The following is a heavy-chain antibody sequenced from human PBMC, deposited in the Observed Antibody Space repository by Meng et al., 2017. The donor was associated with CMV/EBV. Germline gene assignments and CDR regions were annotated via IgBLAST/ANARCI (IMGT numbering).Heavy chain of an antibody. V-gene: IGHV3-21*01. CDR2: ISSSSSYT. CDR3: AGVLEDVVVVVPNYYYGMDV. Sequence: GESLKISCAASGSTSSSYSIIWVRQPPGKGLEWVSSISSSSSYTLYIDSVKGRFTISRDNAKNLVYLRMSSLRAEDTAMYYCAGVLEDVVVVVPNYYYGMDVWGQGTTVTVSS. D-gene: IGHD2-15*01. J-gene: IGHJ6*01. CDR1: GSTSSSYS.